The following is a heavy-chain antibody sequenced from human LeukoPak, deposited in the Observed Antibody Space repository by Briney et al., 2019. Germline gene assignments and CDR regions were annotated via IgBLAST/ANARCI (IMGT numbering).Heavy chain of an antibody. CDR1: GGSFSGYY. CDR2: INHSGST. Sequence: SETLSLTCAVYGGSFSGYYWSWIRQPPGKGLEWIGEINHSGSTNYNPSLKSRVTISVDTSKNQFSLKLSSVTAADTAVYYCATYYDSSGTDYWGQGTLVAVSS. J-gene: IGHJ4*02. D-gene: IGHD3-22*01. CDR3: ATYYDSSGTDY. V-gene: IGHV4-34*01.